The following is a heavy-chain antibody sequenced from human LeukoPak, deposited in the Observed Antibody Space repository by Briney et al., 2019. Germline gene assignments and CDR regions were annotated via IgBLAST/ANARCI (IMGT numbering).Heavy chain of an antibody. J-gene: IGHJ4*02. CDR1: GGSISSGGYY. CDR3: AREGAMYDSSSSGCVDY. V-gene: IGHV4-30-2*01. CDR2: IYHSGST. D-gene: IGHD6-6*01. Sequence: SETLSLTCTVSGGSISSGGYYWSWIRQPPGKGLEWIGYIYHSGSTYYNPSLKSRVTIPVDRSKNQFSLKLSSVTAADTAVYYCAREGAMYDSSSSGCVDYWGQGTLVTVSS.